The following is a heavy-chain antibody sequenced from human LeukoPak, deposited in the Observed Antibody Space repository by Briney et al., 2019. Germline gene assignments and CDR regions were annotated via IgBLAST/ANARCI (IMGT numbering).Heavy chain of an antibody. CDR1: GYTFTDNY. CDR2: INPESGGT. D-gene: IGHD4-17*01. J-gene: IGHJ5*02. V-gene: IGHV1-2*07. Sequence: ASVKVSCKGSGYTFTDNYLHWLRQAPGQGLEWMGWINPESGGTKFAHKFQGRDTMTRDTSITTAYMELNNLLSDDRAVYYCASTPPDYGVASGRFDPWGQGTLVTVSS. CDR3: ASTPPDYGVASGRFDP.